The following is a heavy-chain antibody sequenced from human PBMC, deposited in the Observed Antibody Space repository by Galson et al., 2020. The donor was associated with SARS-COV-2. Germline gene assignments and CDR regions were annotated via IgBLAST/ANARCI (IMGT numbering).Heavy chain of an antibody. CDR3: ARRPLGDYYYMDV. V-gene: IGHV4-39*01. CDR2: IYYSGST. Sequence: SENLSLTCPVSGGSISSSSYYWGWIRQPPGKGLEWIGSIYYSGSTYYNPSLKSRVTISVDTSKNQFSLKLSSVTAADTAVYYCARRPLGDYYYMDVWGKGTTVTVSS. J-gene: IGHJ6*03. CDR1: GGSISSSSYY. D-gene: IGHD3-3*01.